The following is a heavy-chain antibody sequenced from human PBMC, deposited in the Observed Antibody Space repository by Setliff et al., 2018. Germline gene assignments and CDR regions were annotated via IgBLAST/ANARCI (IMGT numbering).Heavy chain of an antibody. CDR1: GGSIGSSF. Sequence: SETLSLTCTVSGGSIGSSFWNWIRQSPGKGLEWIGYKSNRGDTNSNPSLRSRLTMSVDTSKSQFSLNLTSVTAADTAVYFCASAVDSSGYFPYWYFDLWGRGALVTVSS. V-gene: IGHV4-59*01. J-gene: IGHJ2*01. CDR2: KSNRGDT. D-gene: IGHD3-22*01. CDR3: ASAVDSSGYFPYWYFDL.